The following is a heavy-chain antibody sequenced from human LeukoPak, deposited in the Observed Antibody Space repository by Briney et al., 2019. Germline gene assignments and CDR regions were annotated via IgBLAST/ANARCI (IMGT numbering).Heavy chain of an antibody. D-gene: IGHD6-19*01. Sequence: SQTLSLTCTVSGGSISSGGYYWSWIRQHPGKGLEWIGYIYYSGSTYYNPSLKSRVTISVDTSKNQFSLKLSSVTAADTAVYYCARDPSYSSGYFDIWGQGTLVTVFS. CDR1: GGSISSGGYY. CDR2: IYYSGST. J-gene: IGHJ3*02. V-gene: IGHV4-31*03. CDR3: ARDPSYSSGYFDI.